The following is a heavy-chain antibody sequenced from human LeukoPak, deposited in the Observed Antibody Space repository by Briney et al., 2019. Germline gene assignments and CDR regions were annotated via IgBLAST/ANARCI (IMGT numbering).Heavy chain of an antibody. J-gene: IGHJ4*02. V-gene: IGHV4-59*01. D-gene: IGHD3-10*01. CDR3: ATTRGGSPTLYY. CDR1: GGSISSYY. Sequence: PSETLSLTCTVSGGSISSYYWSWIRQPPGKGLEWIGYIYYSGSTSYNPSLKSRVTISVDTSKNQFSLKLSSVTAADTAVYYCATTRGGSPTLYYWGQGTLVTVSS. CDR2: IYYSGST.